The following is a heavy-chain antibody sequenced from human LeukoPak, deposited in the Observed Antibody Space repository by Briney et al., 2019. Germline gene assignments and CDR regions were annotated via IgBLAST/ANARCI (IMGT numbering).Heavy chain of an antibody. CDR2: ISSSSSYT. CDR3: ARNRDGYLPFDY. V-gene: IGHV3-11*06. CDR1: GFTFSDYY. D-gene: IGHD5-24*01. Sequence: GGSLRLSCAASGFTFSDYYMSWIRQAPGKGLEWVSYISSSSSYTNYADSVKSRFTISRDNAKNSLYLQMNSLRAEDTAVYYCARNRDGYLPFDYWGQGTLVTVSS. J-gene: IGHJ4*02.